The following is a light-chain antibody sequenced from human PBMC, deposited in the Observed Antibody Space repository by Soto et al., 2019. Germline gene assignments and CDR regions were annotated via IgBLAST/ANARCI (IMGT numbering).Light chain of an antibody. Sequence: VLTQYPGKLRLSPGDRTTLSCRASQSLSISYLAWHQQKPGQTPRLLIYAASSRAAGIPDRFSGSGSGTDFTLTSGRLEPEDFVVYYCQQYVSSPIAFGQGTRLEIK. CDR1: QSLSISY. CDR3: QQYVSSPIA. CDR2: AAS. J-gene: IGKJ5*01. V-gene: IGKV3-20*01.